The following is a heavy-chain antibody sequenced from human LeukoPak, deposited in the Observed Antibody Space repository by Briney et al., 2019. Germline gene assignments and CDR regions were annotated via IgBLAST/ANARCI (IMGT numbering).Heavy chain of an antibody. Sequence: PGGSLRLSCAASGFTVSSNYMSWVRQAPGKGLEWVSVIYSGGSTYYADSVKGRFTISRDNSKNTLYLQMNSLRAEDTAVYYCARFAQWLAESLDAFDIWGQGTMVTVSS. CDR2: IYSGGST. V-gene: IGHV3-66*01. CDR1: GFTVSSNY. D-gene: IGHD6-19*01. J-gene: IGHJ3*02. CDR3: ARFAQWLAESLDAFDI.